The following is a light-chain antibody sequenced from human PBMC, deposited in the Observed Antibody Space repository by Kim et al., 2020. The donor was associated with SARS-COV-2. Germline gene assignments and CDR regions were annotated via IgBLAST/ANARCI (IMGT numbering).Light chain of an antibody. CDR2: YDS. CDR1: SSGSKS. Sequence: GKTARIACGGKSSGSKSVHWYQEKPGQAPVLVISYDSDRPSGIPERFSGSNSGNTATLTISRVEAGDEADYYCQVWDSSSDHRVVFGGGTQLTVL. CDR3: QVWDSSSDHRVV. J-gene: IGLJ2*01. V-gene: IGLV3-21*04.